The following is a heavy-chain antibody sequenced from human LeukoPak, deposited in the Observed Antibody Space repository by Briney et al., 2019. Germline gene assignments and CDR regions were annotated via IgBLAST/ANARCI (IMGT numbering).Heavy chain of an antibody. D-gene: IGHD2-2*01. J-gene: IGHJ6*02. CDR2: IKSKTDGGTT. CDR3: TTPIVVVPADVYYYYGMDV. CDR1: GFTFSNAW. V-gene: IGHV3-15*01. Sequence: GGSLRLSCSASGFTFSNAWLSWVRQAPGKGLEWVGRIKSKTDGGTTDYAAPVKGRFTISRDDSKNTLYLQMNSLKTEDTAMYYCTTPIVVVPADVYYYYGMDVWGQGTTVTVSS.